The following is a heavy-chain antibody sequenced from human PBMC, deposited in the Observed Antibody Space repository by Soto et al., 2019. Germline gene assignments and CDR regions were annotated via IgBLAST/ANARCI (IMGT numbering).Heavy chain of an antibody. D-gene: IGHD7-27*01. CDR2: ISYDENNE. CDR1: GFTFSTYS. Sequence: GGSLRLSCAASGFTFSTYSMHWVRQAPGKGLEWVALISYDENNEYYADSVKGRFTISRDNSKNTLYLQMNSLRAEDTAVYYCAKWGVGMRIWTHLDHWGQGTPVNV. CDR3: AKWGVGMRIWTHLDH. V-gene: IGHV3-30*18. J-gene: IGHJ4*02.